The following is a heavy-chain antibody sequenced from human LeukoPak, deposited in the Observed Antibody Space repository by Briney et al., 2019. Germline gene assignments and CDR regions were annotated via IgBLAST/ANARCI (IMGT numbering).Heavy chain of an antibody. Sequence: SETLSLTCTVSGGSISSYYWSWIRQPPGKGLEWIGYIYYSGSTNYNPSLKSRVTISVDTSKNQFSLTLSSATAADTAVYYCARDPGDCSGGSCYSLDYFDYWGQGTLVTVSS. CDR3: ARDPGDCSGGSCYSLDYFDY. CDR2: IYYSGST. V-gene: IGHV4-59*12. J-gene: IGHJ4*02. D-gene: IGHD2-15*01. CDR1: GGSISSYY.